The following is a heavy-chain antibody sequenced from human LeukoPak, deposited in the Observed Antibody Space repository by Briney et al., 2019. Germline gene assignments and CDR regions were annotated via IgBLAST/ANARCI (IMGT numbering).Heavy chain of an antibody. J-gene: IGHJ4*02. V-gene: IGHV3-33*01. Sequence: PGTSLRLSCVASGLPFNNYGIHWVRQAPGKGLEWVATVWHDGSNKFYADFVKGRLIISRDNSKNTVDAQINSLRVEDTAVYYCLTDRGYWGQGTLVTVSS. CDR3: LTDRGY. CDR1: GLPFNNYG. CDR2: VWHDGSNK.